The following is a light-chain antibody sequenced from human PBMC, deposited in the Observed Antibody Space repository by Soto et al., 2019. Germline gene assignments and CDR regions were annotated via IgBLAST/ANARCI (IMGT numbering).Light chain of an antibody. Sequence: QSALTQPASVSGSPGQSITISCTGTSSDVGGYNYVSWYQQHPGKAPKLMIYDVSNRPSGVSNRFSGSKSGNTASLTISGLQAEDEADYYCSSYTISRTRWLFGGGTKLTVL. J-gene: IGLJ3*02. CDR3: SSYTISRTRWL. CDR2: DVS. CDR1: SSDVGGYNY. V-gene: IGLV2-14*01.